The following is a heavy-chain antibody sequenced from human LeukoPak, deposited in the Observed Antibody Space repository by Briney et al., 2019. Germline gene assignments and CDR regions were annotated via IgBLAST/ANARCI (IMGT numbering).Heavy chain of an antibody. Sequence: GGSLRLSCAASGFIFSSYSMSWARQAPGMGLEWVSVITGSGGNTYYADSVKGRFTISKDNSKNTVYLQMSSLRVDDTAVYYCAKAASSSWPSYYYGMDVRGQGTTVTVSS. D-gene: IGHD6-13*01. V-gene: IGHV3-23*01. CDR2: ITGSGGNT. J-gene: IGHJ6*02. CDR1: GFIFSSYS. CDR3: AKAASSSWPSYYYGMDV.